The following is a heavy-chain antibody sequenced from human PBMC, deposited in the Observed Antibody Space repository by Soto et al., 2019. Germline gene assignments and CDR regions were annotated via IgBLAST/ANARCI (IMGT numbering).Heavy chain of an antibody. D-gene: IGHD6-13*01. CDR2: IYPGDSNT. CDR1: GYTFPSYW. CDR3: ARPSIAASGTY. V-gene: IGHV5-51*01. Sequence: GESLKISCKGSGYTFPSYWVGWVRQMPGKGLEWMGIIYPGDSNTKYSPSFQGQVTISADKSITTAYLQWNSLKASDTAMYYCARPSIAASGTYWGQGTLVTVSS. J-gene: IGHJ4*02.